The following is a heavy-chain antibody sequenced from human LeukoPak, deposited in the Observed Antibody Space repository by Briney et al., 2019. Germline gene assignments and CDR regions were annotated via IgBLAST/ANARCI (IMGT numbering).Heavy chain of an antibody. J-gene: IGHJ4*02. V-gene: IGHV3-9*01. CDR2: ISWNSGSI. Sequence: GGSLRLSCAASGFTFDDYAMHWVRQAPGKGLEWVSGISWNSGSIGYADSVKGRFTISRDNAKTSLYLQMNSLRAEDAALYYCAKDSGDEYYFDYWGQGTLVTVSS. D-gene: IGHD3-10*01. CDR3: AKDSGDEYYFDY. CDR1: GFTFDDYA.